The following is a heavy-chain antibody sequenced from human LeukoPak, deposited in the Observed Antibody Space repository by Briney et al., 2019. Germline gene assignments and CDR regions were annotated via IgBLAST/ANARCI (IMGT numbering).Heavy chain of an antibody. CDR2: INPNSGGT. Sequence: ASVKVSCKASGYTFTGYYMHWVRQAPGRGLEWMGWINPNSGGTNYAQKFQGWVTMTRDTSISTAYMELSRLRSDDTAVYYCARDLESSSSWTDYYYYYGMDVWGQGTTVTVSS. CDR1: GYTFTGYY. J-gene: IGHJ6*02. V-gene: IGHV1-2*04. CDR3: ARDLESSSSWTDYYYYYGMDV. D-gene: IGHD6-13*01.